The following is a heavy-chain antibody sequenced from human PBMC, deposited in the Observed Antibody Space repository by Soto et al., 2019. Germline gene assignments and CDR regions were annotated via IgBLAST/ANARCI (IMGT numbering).Heavy chain of an antibody. V-gene: IGHV6-1*01. CDR3: ARGDPYYDILTGQLYYYYGMDV. CDR2: TYYRSKWYN. Sequence: SQTLSLTCAISGGSVSSNSAAWNWIRQSPSRGLEWLGRTYYRSKWYNDYAVSVKSRITINPDTSKNQFSLQLNSVTPEDTAVYYCARGDPYYDILTGQLYYYYGMDVWGQGTTVTVSS. D-gene: IGHD3-9*01. CDR1: GGSVSSNSAA. J-gene: IGHJ6*02.